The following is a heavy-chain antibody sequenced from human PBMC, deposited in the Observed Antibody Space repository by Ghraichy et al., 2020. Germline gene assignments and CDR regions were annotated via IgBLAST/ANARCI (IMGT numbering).Heavy chain of an antibody. D-gene: IGHD3-10*01. J-gene: IGHJ3*02. CDR1: GFTFSSYA. V-gene: IGHV3-23*01. Sequence: GSLRLSCAASGFTFSSYAMSWVRQAPGKGLEWVSAISGSGGSTYYADSVKGRFTISRDNSKNTLYLQMNSLRAEDTAVYYCAKGYYYGSGSYALDAFDIWGQGTMVTVSS. CDR3: AKGYYYGSGSYALDAFDI. CDR2: ISGSGGST.